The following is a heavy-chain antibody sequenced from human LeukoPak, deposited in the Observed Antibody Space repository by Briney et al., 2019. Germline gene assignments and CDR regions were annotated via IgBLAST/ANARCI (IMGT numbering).Heavy chain of an antibody. CDR1: GFTFSDYY. V-gene: IGHV3-11*01. Sequence: PGGSLRLSCAASGFTFSDYYMSWIRQAPGEGLEWVSYISSTGSSIYYVDSVKGRFTISRDNAKNSLYLQMNSLRAEDTAVYYCARSSGNYWAAPFDYWGQGTLVTVSS. J-gene: IGHJ4*02. CDR2: ISSTGSSI. D-gene: IGHD1-26*01. CDR3: ARSSGNYWAAPFDY.